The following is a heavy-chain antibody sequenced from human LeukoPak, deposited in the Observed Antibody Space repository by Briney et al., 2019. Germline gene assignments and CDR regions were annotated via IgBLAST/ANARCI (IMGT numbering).Heavy chain of an antibody. J-gene: IGHJ4*02. CDR2: IYYSGST. D-gene: IGHD3-22*01. Sequence: SETLSLTCTVSGGSISSSSYYWGWIRQPPGKGLEWIGSIYYSGSTYYNPSLKSRVTISVDTSKNQFSLKLSSVTAADTAVYYCARCHYYDSSGYYEEDYWGQGTLVTVSS. CDR1: GGSISSSSYY. CDR3: ARCHYYDSSGYYEEDY. V-gene: IGHV4-39*01.